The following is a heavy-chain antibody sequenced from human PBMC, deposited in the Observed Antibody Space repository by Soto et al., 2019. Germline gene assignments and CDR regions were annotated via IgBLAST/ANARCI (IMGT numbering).Heavy chain of an antibody. CDR2: IRNEPKGYTT. D-gene: IGHD6-13*01. Sequence: PGGSLRLSCAASGFTLSSYWMSWVRQAPGKGLEWVGRIRNEPKGYTTEYAASVKGRFTISRYDSENSLYLQMNNLKTEDTAVYYCVRNLAAGGTFYFDYWGQGALVTVSS. CDR1: GFTLSSYW. CDR3: VRNLAAGGTFYFDY. V-gene: IGHV3-72*01. J-gene: IGHJ4*02.